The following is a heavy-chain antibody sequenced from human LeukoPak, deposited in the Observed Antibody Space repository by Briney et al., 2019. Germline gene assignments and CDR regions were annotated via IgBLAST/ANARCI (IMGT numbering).Heavy chain of an antibody. J-gene: IGHJ5*02. CDR2: ISGNGGNT. CDR1: GFIFDTYG. V-gene: IGHV3-23*01. CDR3: ATTGQADH. Sequence: GGSLRLSCAASGFIFDTYGMHWVRQAPGKGLEWVSGISGNGGNTFYAGSVRGHFTISRDNSRNTVYLQMNSLRAEDTAVYYCATTGQADHWGQGTLVIAST.